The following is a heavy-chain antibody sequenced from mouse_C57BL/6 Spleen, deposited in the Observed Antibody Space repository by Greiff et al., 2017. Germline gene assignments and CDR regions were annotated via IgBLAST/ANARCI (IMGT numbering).Heavy chain of an antibody. V-gene: IGHV3-6*01. J-gene: IGHJ2*01. D-gene: IGHD2-3*01. CDR1: GYSITSGYY. Sequence: EVQLQESGPGLVKPSQSLSLTCSVTGYSITSGYYWNWIRQFPGNKLEWMGNISYDGSNNYNPSLKNRISITRDTSKNQFFLKLNSVPTEDTATYYGARGDGYTSFDYWGQGTTLTVSS. CDR3: ARGDGYTSFDY. CDR2: ISYDGSN.